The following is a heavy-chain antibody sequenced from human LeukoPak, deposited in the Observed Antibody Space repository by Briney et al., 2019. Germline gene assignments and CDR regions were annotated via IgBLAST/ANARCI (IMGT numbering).Heavy chain of an antibody. V-gene: IGHV3-21*01. D-gene: IGHD4-11*01. CDR3: ARDPATSTVTTLGY. CDR2: ISSSSNYI. J-gene: IGHJ4*02. Sequence: PGGSLRLSCAASGFTFSSYSMNWVRQAPGKGLEWVSSISSSSNYIYYADSVKGRFTISRDNAKNSLYLQMNSLRAEDTAVYYCARDPATSTVTTLGYWGQGTLVTVSS. CDR1: GFTFSSYS.